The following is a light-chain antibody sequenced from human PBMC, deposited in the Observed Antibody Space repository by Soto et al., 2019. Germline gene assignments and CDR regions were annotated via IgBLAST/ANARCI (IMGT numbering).Light chain of an antibody. CDR2: EDN. J-gene: IGLJ3*02. CDR3: QSYDSSNSWV. Sequence: NFMLTQPHSVSESPGKTVTISCTRSSGSIASNYVQWYQQRPGSAPTTVIYEDNQRPSGVPDRFSGSIDSSSNSASLTISGLKTEDEADYYCQSYDSSNSWVFGGWTKLTVL. CDR1: SGSIASNY. V-gene: IGLV6-57*03.